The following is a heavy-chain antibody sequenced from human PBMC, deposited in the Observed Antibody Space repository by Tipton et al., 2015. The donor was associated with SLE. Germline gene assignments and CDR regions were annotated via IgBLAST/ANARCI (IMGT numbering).Heavy chain of an antibody. J-gene: IGHJ4*02. V-gene: IGHV3-21*01. CDR1: GFAFSSYS. CDR3: AREEPSYYYDSSGYFDY. Sequence: SLRLSCAASGFAFSSYSMNWVRQAPGKGLEWVSSISSSSSYIYYADSVKGRFTISRDNAKNSLYLQMNSLRAEDTAVYYCAREEPSYYYDSSGYFDYWGQGTLVTVSS. D-gene: IGHD3-22*01. CDR2: ISSSSSYI.